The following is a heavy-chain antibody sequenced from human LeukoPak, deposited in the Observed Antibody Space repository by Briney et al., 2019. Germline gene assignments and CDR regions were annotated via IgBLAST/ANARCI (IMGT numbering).Heavy chain of an antibody. V-gene: IGHV1-2*02. CDR2: INPNSGGT. D-gene: IGHD3-10*01. CDR1: GYTFTGYY. J-gene: IGHJ5*02. Sequence: GASVKVSCKASGYTFTGYYMHWVRQAPGQGLEWMGWINPNSGGTNYAQKFQGRVTMTRDKSIRTAYMELSRLTSDDTAVYYCTKASLAFGTKYFDPWGQGTLVTVSS. CDR3: TKASLAFGTKYFDP.